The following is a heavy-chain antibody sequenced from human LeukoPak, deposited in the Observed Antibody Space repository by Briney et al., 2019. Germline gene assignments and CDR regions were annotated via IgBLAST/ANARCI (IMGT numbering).Heavy chain of an antibody. J-gene: IGHJ4*02. CDR2: LWYDGTNK. Sequence: PGGSLRLSCAASGFTFNAYGMHWVRQAPGKGLEWVAILWYDGTNKYYADSVKGRFTISRDNSKNTLYLQMNSLRAEDTAVYYCAKTYGDYAPIRYWGQGTLVTVSS. D-gene: IGHD4-17*01. V-gene: IGHV3-33*06. CDR3: AKTYGDYAPIRY. CDR1: GFTFNAYG.